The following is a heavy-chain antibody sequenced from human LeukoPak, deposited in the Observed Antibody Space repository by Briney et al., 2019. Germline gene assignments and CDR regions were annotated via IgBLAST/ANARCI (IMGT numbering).Heavy chain of an antibody. V-gene: IGHV3-21*01. D-gene: IGHD3-3*01. J-gene: IGHJ3*02. CDR2: ISISSNYI. CDR1: GFTFSRYS. Sequence: PGRSLRLSCAASGFTFSRYSMNWVRQAPGKGLEWVSSISISSNYIYYTGSLKGRFTISRDNAKNSLYLQMNSLRAEDTAVYYCARGSRFGVVERDAFDIWGQGTMVTVSS. CDR3: ARGSRFGVVERDAFDI.